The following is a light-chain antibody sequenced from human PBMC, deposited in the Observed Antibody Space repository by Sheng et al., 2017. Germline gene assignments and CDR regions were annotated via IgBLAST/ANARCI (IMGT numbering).Light chain of an antibody. V-gene: IGKV3D-15*02. CDR2: DAS. J-gene: IGKJ1*01. CDR3: QQYDSSPT. Sequence: EIVMTQSPDTLSVSPGERATLSCRASQSLRTNLAWYQQKPGQAPRLLIYDASNRATGIPARFSGSGSGTDFTLTITSLEPEDFAVYYCQQYDSSPTFDQGTKVEIK. CDR1: QSLRTN.